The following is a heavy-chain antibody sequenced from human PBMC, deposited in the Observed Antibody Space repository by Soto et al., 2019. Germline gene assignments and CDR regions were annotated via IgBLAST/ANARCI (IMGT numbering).Heavy chain of an antibody. J-gene: IGHJ4*02. V-gene: IGHV3-33*08. CDR3: ARDKERYYYDR. Sequence: VQLVESGGGLVQPGGSLRLSCAASGFTFSSYGMHWVRQAPGKGLEWVAVIWYDGSNKYYADSVKGRFTISRDNSKNTLYLQMNSLRAEDTAVYYCARDKERYYYDRWGQGTLVTVSS. CDR2: IWYDGSNK. D-gene: IGHD3-22*01. CDR1: GFTFSSYG.